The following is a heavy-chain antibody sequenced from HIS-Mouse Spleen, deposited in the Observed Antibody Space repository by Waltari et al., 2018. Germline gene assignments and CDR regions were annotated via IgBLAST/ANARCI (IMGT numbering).Heavy chain of an antibody. J-gene: IGHJ4*02. CDR1: GFTFISYC. Sequence: QVQLVESGGGVVQHGRSLRLSCAASGFTFISYCMHWVRQAPGKGLEWVAVISYDGSNKYYADSVKGRFTISRDNSKNTLYLQMNSLRAEDTAVYYCAKSDFGVGSHFDYWGQGTLVTVSS. V-gene: IGHV3-30*18. CDR2: ISYDGSNK. D-gene: IGHD3-3*01. CDR3: AKSDFGVGSHFDY.